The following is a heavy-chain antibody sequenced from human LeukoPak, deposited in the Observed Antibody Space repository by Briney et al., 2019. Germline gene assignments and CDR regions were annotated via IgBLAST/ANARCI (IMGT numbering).Heavy chain of an antibody. CDR3: ARRDGDYDGAHFDY. J-gene: IGHJ4*02. CDR2: IYYSGST. V-gene: IGHV4-39*07. Sequence: PSETLSLTCTVSGGSISSSSYYWGWIRQPPGKGLEWIGSIYYSGSTYYNPSLKSRVTISVDTSKNQFSLKLSSVTAADTAVYYCARRDGDYDGAHFDYWGQGNLVTVSS. CDR1: GGSISSSSYY. D-gene: IGHD4-17*01.